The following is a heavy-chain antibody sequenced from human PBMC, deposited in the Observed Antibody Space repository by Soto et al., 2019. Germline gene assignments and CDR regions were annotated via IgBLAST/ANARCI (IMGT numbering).Heavy chain of an antibody. Sequence: AASVKVSCKASGYTFTSYDINWVRQATGQGLEWMGWMNPNSGNTGYAQKFQGRVTMTRNTSISTAYMELSSLRSEDTAVYYCARVYGSGTDLEDYYYYYYMDVWGKGTMVTVSS. D-gene: IGHD3-10*01. CDR2: MNPNSGNT. V-gene: IGHV1-8*01. CDR3: ARVYGSGTDLEDYYYYYYMDV. CDR1: GYTFTSYD. J-gene: IGHJ6*03.